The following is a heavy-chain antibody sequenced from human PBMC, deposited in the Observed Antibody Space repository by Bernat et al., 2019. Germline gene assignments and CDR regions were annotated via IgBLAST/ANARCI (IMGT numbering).Heavy chain of an antibody. J-gene: IGHJ4*02. CDR2: IWHDGSNK. V-gene: IGHV3-33*01. CDR1: AFTFSSYA. CDR3: ATAGGYSTGVGVDY. D-gene: IGHD2-8*02. Sequence: QVQLVESGGGVVQPGRSQRLACAASAFTFSSYAMHWVRQAPGEGLEWVAIIWHDGSNKYYVDSVKGRFTISRDNSKNTLYLQMNSLRVEDTAVYYCATAGGYSTGVGVDYWGQGTLVTVSS.